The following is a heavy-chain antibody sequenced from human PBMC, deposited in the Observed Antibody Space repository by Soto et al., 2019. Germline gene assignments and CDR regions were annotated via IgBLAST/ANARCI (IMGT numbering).Heavy chain of an antibody. CDR1: GFTFSNYA. J-gene: IGHJ6*02. CDR3: AKGFTGSISMVRGINVPLYYYKAMDV. Sequence: GGSLRLSCAASGFTFSNYAMYWVRQAPGKGLEWMTLISYDGRNKYYADSVKGRFAISRNNSKNTLFLQLDSLRPEDTAVYYCAKGFTGSISMVRGINVPLYYYKAMDVWGQGATVTVSS. CDR2: ISYDGRNK. V-gene: IGHV3-30*18. D-gene: IGHD3-10*01.